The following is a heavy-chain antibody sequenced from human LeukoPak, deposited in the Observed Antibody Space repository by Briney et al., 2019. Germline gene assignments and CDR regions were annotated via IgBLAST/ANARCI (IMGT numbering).Heavy chain of an antibody. CDR1: GVTFSSDG. D-gene: IGHD6-6*01. V-gene: IGHV3-33*01. CDR2: IWYDGSSK. CDR3: ARGGTAARPRYYYYMDV. J-gene: IGHJ6*03. Sequence: PGGSLRLSCAASGVTFSSDGMHWVRQAPGKGLEWVAVIWYDGSSKYYEDSVKGRFTISRDNSQNTLYLQMNSLIAEDTAVYYCARGGTAARPRYYYYMDVWGQGTTVTVSS.